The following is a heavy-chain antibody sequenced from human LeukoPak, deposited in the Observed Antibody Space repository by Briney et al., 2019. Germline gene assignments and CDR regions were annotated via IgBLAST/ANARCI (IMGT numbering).Heavy chain of an antibody. CDR1: GGSISSGSYY. CDR2: IYTSGST. J-gene: IGHJ4*02. CDR3: ARALEYYDFWSGYSYFDY. Sequence: SQTLSLTCTVSGGSISSGSYYWSWIRQPAGKGLEWIGRIYTSGSTNYNPSLKSRVTISVDTPKNQFSLKLSSVTAADTAVYYCARALEYYDFWSGYSYFDYWGQGTLVTVSS. V-gene: IGHV4-61*02. D-gene: IGHD3-3*01.